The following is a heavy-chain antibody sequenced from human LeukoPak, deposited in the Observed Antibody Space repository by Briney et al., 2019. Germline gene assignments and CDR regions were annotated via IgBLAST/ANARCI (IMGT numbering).Heavy chain of an antibody. V-gene: IGHV3-23*01. Sequence: QPGGSLRLSCAAAGFTFSKYAMSWLRQAPGKGLEWVSGISGSGGSTYYADSVKGRFTVSRDNSKNTLYLLMSSLRAEDTAVYYCAKVFAGDIYYDSSGYYSASFDHWGQGTLVTVTS. D-gene: IGHD3-22*01. J-gene: IGHJ4*02. CDR3: AKVFAGDIYYDSSGYYSASFDH. CDR1: GFTFSKYA. CDR2: ISGSGGST.